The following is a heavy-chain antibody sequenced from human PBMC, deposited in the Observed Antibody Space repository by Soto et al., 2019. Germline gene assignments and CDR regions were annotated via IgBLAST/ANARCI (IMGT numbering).Heavy chain of an antibody. CDR2: IYYSGRT. D-gene: IGHD2-15*01. J-gene: IGHJ4*02. V-gene: IGHV4-39*01. CDR1: GGSISSSSYY. Sequence: QLQLQESGPGLVKPSENLSLTCTVSGGSISSSSYYWGWIRQPPGKGLEWIGSIYYSGRTYYNPSPKIRGTISGDTSKTQFSLKLSSVTAADTAVYYCARHTPAISISDHWGQGTLVTFSS. CDR3: ARHTPAISISDH.